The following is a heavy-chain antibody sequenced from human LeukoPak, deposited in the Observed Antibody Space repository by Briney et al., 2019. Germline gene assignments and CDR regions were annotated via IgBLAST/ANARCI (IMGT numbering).Heavy chain of an antibody. CDR2: ISGSGGST. Sequence: GGSLRLSCAASGFTFSSYAMTWVRQAPGKGLEWVSAISGSGGSTYYADSVKGRSTISRDNSKSTLYLQMNSLTADDTAVYYCGREVATTYWGQGTLVTVSS. CDR1: GFTFSSYA. D-gene: IGHD5-24*01. J-gene: IGHJ4*02. V-gene: IGHV3-23*01. CDR3: GREVATTY.